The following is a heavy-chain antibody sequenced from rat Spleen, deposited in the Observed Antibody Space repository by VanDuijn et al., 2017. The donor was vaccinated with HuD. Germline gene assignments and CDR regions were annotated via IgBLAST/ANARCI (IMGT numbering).Heavy chain of an antibody. CDR3: ARGTTTFAY. CDR2: MWSGGST. J-gene: IGHJ3*01. V-gene: IGHV2-4*01. Sequence: QVQLKESGPGLVQPSQTLSLTCTVSGFSLTSYGVSWVRQPPGKGLEWIGAMWSGGSTDYNSGIKSRLSISRDTSKSQVFLKMSSLKTEDTATYYCARGTTTFAYWGQGTLVTVSS. D-gene: IGHD1-5*01. CDR1: GFSLTSYG.